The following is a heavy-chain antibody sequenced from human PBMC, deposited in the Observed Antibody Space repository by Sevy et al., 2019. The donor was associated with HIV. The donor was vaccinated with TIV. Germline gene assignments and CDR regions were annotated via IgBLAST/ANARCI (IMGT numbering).Heavy chain of an antibody. D-gene: IGHD3-16*02. CDR2: ISYDGSNK. CDR1: GFTFSSYA. J-gene: IGHJ4*02. CDR3: ATGELSGFDY. V-gene: IGHV3-30-3*01. Sequence: GGSLRLSCAASGFTFSSYAMHWVRQAPGKGLEWVAVISYDGSNKYYADSVKGRFTISRDNSKNTRYLQMNSLGAEDTAVYYCATGELSGFDYWGQGTLVTVSS.